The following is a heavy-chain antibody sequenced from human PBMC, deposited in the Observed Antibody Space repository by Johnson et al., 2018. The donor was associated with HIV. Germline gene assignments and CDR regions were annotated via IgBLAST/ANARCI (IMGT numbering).Heavy chain of an antibody. CDR3: AREQELIGERAFDI. Sequence: QVQLVESGGGVVQPGRSLILSCAASGFTFSSYAMHWVRQAPGKGLEWVTLISYDGSNKYYADYVKGRFTISRDNSKNTLYLQMNSLRAEDTAVYYCAREQELIGERAFDIWGQGTMVTVSS. CDR1: GFTFSSYA. J-gene: IGHJ3*02. V-gene: IGHV3-30*04. D-gene: IGHD6-13*01. CDR2: ISYDGSNK.